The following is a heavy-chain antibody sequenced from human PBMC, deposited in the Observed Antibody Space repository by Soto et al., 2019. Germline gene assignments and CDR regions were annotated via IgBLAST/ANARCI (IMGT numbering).Heavy chain of an antibody. CDR3: ATDTYGLDV. CDR1: GFTFSNFA. J-gene: IGHJ6*01. CDR2: ISYDGSNK. Sequence: QVQLVESGGGVVQPGRSLRLSCAASGFTFSNFAMHWVRQAPGKGLEWVAVISYDGSNKYYADSVKGRFTISRDNSKNTLYLLMDSLRAEDTAVYYCATDTYGLDVWGQGTTVTVSS. V-gene: IGHV3-30-3*01.